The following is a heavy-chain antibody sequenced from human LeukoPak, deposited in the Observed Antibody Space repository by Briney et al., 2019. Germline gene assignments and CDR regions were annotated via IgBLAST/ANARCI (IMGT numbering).Heavy chain of an antibody. CDR2: ISYDEKTQ. J-gene: IGHJ4*02. V-gene: IGHV3-30*18. CDR1: GFTFSSNG. CDR3: AKEYCGGGRCNDDFFDY. Sequence: PGRSLRLSCAASGFTFSSNGMHWVRQAPGKGLEWVAVISYDEKTQYYADSVKGRFTISRDNSKDTLYLQMNSLRAEDTVVYYCAKEYCGGGRCNDDFFDYWGQGTLVTVSS. D-gene: IGHD2-15*01.